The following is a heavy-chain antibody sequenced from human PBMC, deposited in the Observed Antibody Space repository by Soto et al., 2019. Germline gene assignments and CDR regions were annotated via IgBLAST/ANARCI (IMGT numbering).Heavy chain of an antibody. CDR3: TTDSYSSMVVVRFDS. V-gene: IGHV3-15*07. Sequence: WSTKLARASSGEPLCIALITVSRQDTGKGLEWVGRSKSRALGGTTDFAAPGRGRFAITRDDSRNVAYMQMNSLHTEDTAVYYFTTDSYSSMVVVRFDSWGHGPLVTSPQ. CDR1: GEPLCIAL. J-gene: IGHJ4*01. D-gene: IGHD2-15*01. CDR2: SKSRALGGTT.